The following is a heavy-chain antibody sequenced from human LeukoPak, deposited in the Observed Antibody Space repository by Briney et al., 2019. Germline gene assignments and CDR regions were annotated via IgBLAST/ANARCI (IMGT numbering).Heavy chain of an antibody. Sequence: ASVKVSCKASGYTFTSYGIGWVRQAPGQGLEWMGWISAYNGNTNYAQKLQGRVTMTTDTSTSTAYMELRSLRSDDTAVYYCARDKAGGSGSYLTPYFDYWGQGTLVTVSS. V-gene: IGHV1-18*01. CDR1: GYTFTSYG. CDR2: ISAYNGNT. D-gene: IGHD1-26*01. J-gene: IGHJ4*02. CDR3: ARDKAGGSGSYLTPYFDY.